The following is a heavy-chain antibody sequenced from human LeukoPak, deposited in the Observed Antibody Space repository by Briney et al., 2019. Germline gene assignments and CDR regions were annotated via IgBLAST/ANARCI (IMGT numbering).Heavy chain of an antibody. V-gene: IGHV3-53*01. D-gene: IGHD3-22*01. CDR2: IYSGGST. CDR1: GFTVSSNY. CDR3: ARGSVITLRPDY. Sequence: QPGGSLRLFCAASGFTVSSNYMSWVRQAPGKGLEWVSVIYSGGSTYYADSVKGRFTISRDNSKNTLYLQMNSLRAEDTAVYYCARGSVITLRPDYWGQGTLVTVSS. J-gene: IGHJ4*02.